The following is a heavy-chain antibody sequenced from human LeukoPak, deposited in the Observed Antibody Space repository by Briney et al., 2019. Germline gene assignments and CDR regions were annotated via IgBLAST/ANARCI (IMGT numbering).Heavy chain of an antibody. V-gene: IGHV4-34*01. CDR1: GGSFSGYY. CDR3: ARGRWGCSSTSCRRWFDP. Sequence: PSETLSLTCAVYGGSFSGYYWSWIRQPPGKGLEWIGEINRSGSTNYNPSLKSRVTISVDTSKNQFSLKLSSVTAADTAVYYCARGRWGCSSTSCRRWFDPWGQGTLVTVSS. CDR2: INRSGST. D-gene: IGHD2-2*01. J-gene: IGHJ5*02.